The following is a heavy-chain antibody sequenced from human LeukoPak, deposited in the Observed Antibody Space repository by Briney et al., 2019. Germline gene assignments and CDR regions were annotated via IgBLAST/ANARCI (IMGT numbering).Heavy chain of an antibody. V-gene: IGHV4-61*01. Sequence: SETLSLTWTVSGGSVSSGSYYWSWIRQHPGKGLEWIGYIYYSGSTNYNPSLKSRVTISVDTSKNQFSLKLSSVTAADTAVYYCAREDYGDGGLGYWGQGTLVTVSS. D-gene: IGHD4-17*01. CDR2: IYYSGST. CDR3: AREDYGDGGLGY. CDR1: GGSVSSGSYY. J-gene: IGHJ4*02.